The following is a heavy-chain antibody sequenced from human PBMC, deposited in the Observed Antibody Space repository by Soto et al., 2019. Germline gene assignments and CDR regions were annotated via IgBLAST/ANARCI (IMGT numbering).Heavy chain of an antibody. V-gene: IGHV4-59*08. J-gene: IGHJ4*02. D-gene: IGHD4-17*01. CDR2: IYYSGST. Sequence: SETLSLTCTVSGGSISSYYWSWIRQPPGKGLEWIGYIYYSGSTNYNPSLKSRVTISVDTSKNQFSLKLSSVTAADTAVYYCASGATVTTSDYWGQGTLVTVSS. CDR3: ASGATVTTSDY. CDR1: GGSISSYY.